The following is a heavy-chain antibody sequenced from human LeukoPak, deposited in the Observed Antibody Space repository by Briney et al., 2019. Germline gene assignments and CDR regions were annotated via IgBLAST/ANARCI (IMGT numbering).Heavy chain of an antibody. D-gene: IGHD3-10*01. CDR3: ARAGITMVRGVIGAFDI. V-gene: IGHV4-39*07. J-gene: IGHJ3*02. CDR1: GGSISSSSYY. CDR2: IYYSGST. Sequence: PSETLSLTCTVSGGSISSSSYYWGWIRQPPGKGLEWIGSIYYSGSTYYNPSLKSRVTISVDTSKNQFSLKLSSVTAADTAVYYCARAGITMVRGVIGAFDIWGQGTMVIVSS.